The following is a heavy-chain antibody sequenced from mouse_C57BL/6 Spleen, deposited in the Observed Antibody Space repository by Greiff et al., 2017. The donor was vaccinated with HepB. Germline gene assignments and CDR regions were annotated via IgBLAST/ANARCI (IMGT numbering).Heavy chain of an antibody. CDR1: GYAFSSSW. CDR3: ARGGVTTDPAWFAY. Sequence: VQLQQSGPELVKPGASVKISCKASGYAFSSSWMNWVKQRPGKGLEWIGRIYPGDGDTNYNGKFKGKATLTADKSSSTAYMQLSSLTSEDSAVYFCARGGVTTDPAWFAYWGQGTLVTVSA. CDR2: IYPGDGDT. D-gene: IGHD2-2*01. J-gene: IGHJ3*01. V-gene: IGHV1-82*01.